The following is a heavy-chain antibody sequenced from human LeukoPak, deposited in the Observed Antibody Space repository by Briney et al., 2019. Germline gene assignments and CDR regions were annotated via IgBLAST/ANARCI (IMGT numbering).Heavy chain of an antibody. CDR1: GGSISSSNW. CDR3: ARAGRESRFDP. J-gene: IGHJ5*02. CDR2: IYHRGST. Sequence: SETLSLTCAVSGGSISSSNWWCWLRQPPGKGLEWIGEIYHRGSTNYNPSLKSRVTISVDTSKNQFSLKLSSVTAADTAVYYCARAGRESRFDPWGQGTLVTVSS. V-gene: IGHV4-4*02.